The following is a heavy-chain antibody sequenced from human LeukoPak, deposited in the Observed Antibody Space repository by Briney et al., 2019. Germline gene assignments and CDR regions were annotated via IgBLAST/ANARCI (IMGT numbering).Heavy chain of an antibody. CDR2: IQSKSDGGTT. J-gene: IGHJ4*02. D-gene: IGHD5-18*01. V-gene: IGHV3-15*01. CDR3: TTDFRRGYTYGNHDY. Sequence: GGSLRLSCAASGFTFSKAWMSWVRQAPGKGLEWVGRIQSKSDGGTTDYAAPVRGRFTISRDDAKNTLYMQMNSLKTEDTAVYYCTTDFRRGYTYGNHDYWGQGTLVTVSS. CDR1: GFTFSKAW.